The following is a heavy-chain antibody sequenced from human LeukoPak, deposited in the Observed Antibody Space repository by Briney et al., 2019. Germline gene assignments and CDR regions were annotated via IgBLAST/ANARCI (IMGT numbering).Heavy chain of an antibody. CDR2: IRNSGNTI. V-gene: IGHV3-48*04. D-gene: IGHD6-13*01. Sequence: GGSLRLSCAVSGFTLSSYNMNWVRQAPGKGLEWVSYIRNSGNTIYYADSVKGRFTISRDNAKNSLYLQMNSLRAEDTAVYYCARDGSSSWEDAFDIWGQGTMVTVSS. CDR1: GFTLSSYN. CDR3: ARDGSSSWEDAFDI. J-gene: IGHJ3*02.